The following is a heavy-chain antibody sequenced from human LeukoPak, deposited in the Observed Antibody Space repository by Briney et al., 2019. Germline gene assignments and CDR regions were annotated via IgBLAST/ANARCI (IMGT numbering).Heavy chain of an antibody. J-gene: IGHJ3*02. V-gene: IGHV4-59*02. CDR1: GFTVSSNY. D-gene: IGHD1-26*01. CDR3: ARGELSHAFDI. CDR2: IYYSGST. Sequence: GSLRLSCAASGFTVSSNYMSWVRQPPGKGLEWIGYIYYSGSTNYNPSLKSRVTISVDTSKNQFSLKLSSVTAADTAVYYCARGELSHAFDIWGQGTMVTVSS.